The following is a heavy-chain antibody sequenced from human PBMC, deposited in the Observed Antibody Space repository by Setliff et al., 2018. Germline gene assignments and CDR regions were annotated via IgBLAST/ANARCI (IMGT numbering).Heavy chain of an antibody. CDR3: ARESRYYYDNLGTLDY. CDR2: IYPSGST. V-gene: IGHV4-30-4*08. D-gene: IGHD3-22*01. J-gene: IGHJ4*02. Sequence: SETLSLTCTVSGGSISSGDYYWSWIRQPPGKGLEWIGYIYPSGSTYYNPSLKSRVSISVDTSKNRFSLKLSSVTAADTAVYYCARESRYYYDNLGTLDYWGQGTLVTVSS. CDR1: GGSISSGDYY.